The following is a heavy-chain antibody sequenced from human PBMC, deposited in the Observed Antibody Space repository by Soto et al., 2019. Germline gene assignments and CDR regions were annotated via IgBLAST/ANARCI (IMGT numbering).Heavy chain of an antibody. CDR2: IYHSGST. D-gene: IGHD6-19*01. CDR1: GGSISSSNW. V-gene: IGHV4-4*02. Sequence: LXLTCDVSGGSISSSNWWSWVRQPPGKGLEWIGEIYHSGSTNYNPSLKSRVTISVDKSKNQFSLKLSSVTAADTAVYYCARDSGYSSGWYFTFDIWGQGTMVTVS. CDR3: ARDSGYSSGWYFTFDI. J-gene: IGHJ3*02.